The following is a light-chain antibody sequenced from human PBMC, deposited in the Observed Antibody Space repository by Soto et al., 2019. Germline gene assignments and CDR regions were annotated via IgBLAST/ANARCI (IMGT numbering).Light chain of an antibody. CDR2: GVN. CDR1: TSDVGGYNY. CDR3: CSYAGSYTFYV. V-gene: IGLV2-11*01. J-gene: IGLJ1*01. Sequence: QSALTQPRSVSGSPGQSVTISCTGTTSDVGGYNYVSWYQQHPGKAPKLLIYGVNKRPSGVPARFSGSKSGNTASLTISGLQAEDEADYYCCSYAGSYTFYVFGTGTKLTVL.